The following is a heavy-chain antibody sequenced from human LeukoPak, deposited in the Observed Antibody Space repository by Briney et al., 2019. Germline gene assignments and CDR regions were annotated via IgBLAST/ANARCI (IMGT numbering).Heavy chain of an antibody. V-gene: IGHV4-34*01. Sequence: SETLSLTCAVYGGSFSGYYWSWIRQPPGKGLEWIGEINHSGSTNYNPSLKSRVTISVDTSKNQFSLKLSSVTAADTAVYYCARGPRGWTMIVVRAFDIWGQGTMVTVSS. CDR1: GGSFSGYY. J-gene: IGHJ3*02. D-gene: IGHD3-22*01. CDR2: INHSGST. CDR3: ARGPRGWTMIVVRAFDI.